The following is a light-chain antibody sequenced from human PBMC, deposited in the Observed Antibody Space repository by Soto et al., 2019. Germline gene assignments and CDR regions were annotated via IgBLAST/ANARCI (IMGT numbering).Light chain of an antibody. CDR1: SSDVGCYNF. J-gene: IGLJ2*01. Sequence: QSALTQPASVSGSPGQSITISCSGTSSDVGCYNFVSWYQVHPGKAPRLILYDVSSRPSGVSYRFSGSKSANTASLNISRLQAGDEADYYCSSYTTTTSLVVFGGGTKLTVL. V-gene: IGLV2-14*03. CDR2: DVS. CDR3: SSYTTTTSLVV.